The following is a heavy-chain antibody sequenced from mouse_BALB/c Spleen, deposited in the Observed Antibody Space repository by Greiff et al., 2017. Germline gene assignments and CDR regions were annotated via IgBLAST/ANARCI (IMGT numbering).Heavy chain of an antibody. CDR2: IYPGDGST. CDR3: ARQAPRGAMDY. D-gene: IGHD3-2*02. J-gene: IGHJ4*01. CDR1: GYTFTSYY. Sequence: VQLHQSGPELVKPGASAKMSCKASGYTFTSYYINWVKQRPGQGLEWIGWIYPGDGSTKYNEKFKGKTTLTADKSSSTAYMLLSILTSEDSAIYFCARQAPRGAMDYWGQGTSVTVSS. V-gene: IGHV1S56*01.